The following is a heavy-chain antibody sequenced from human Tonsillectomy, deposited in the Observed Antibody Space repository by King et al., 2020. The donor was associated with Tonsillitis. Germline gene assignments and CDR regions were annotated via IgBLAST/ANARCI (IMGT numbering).Heavy chain of an antibody. J-gene: IGHJ3*02. CDR1: GGSISSGDYS. CDR2: IYYSGST. CDR3: ARGYCTNGICLDAFDI. D-gene: IGHD2-8*01. Sequence: QLQESGPGLVKPSQTLSLTCAVSGGSISSGDYSWRWIRQPPGKGLEWIGYIYYSGSTYYNPSLKSRGSISVDTSKNQFSLRLNSVTAADTAVYFCARGYCTNGICLDAFDIWGQGTGVTVSS. V-gene: IGHV4-30-4*07.